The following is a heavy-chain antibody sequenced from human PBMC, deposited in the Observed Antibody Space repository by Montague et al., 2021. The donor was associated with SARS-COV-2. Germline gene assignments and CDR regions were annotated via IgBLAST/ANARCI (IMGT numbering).Heavy chain of an antibody. Sequence: TLSLTCTVSGGSISSGGYYWSWIRQHPGKGLEWIGYIYYSGSTYYNPSLKSRVTISVDTSKNQFSLKLSSVTAADTAVYYCARGVDWLSHYYYHGMDVWGQGTTVTVSS. D-gene: IGHD3-9*01. J-gene: IGHJ6*02. V-gene: IGHV4-31*03. CDR2: IYYSGST. CDR1: GGSISSGGYY. CDR3: ARGVDWLSHYYYHGMDV.